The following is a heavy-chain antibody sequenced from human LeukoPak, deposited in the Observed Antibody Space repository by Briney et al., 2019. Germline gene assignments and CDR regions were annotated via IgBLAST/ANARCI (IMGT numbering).Heavy chain of an antibody. D-gene: IGHD3-16*01. CDR3: SRGWGHFDQ. CDR1: GFTFSSHW. Sequence: GGSLRLSCAASGFTFSSHWMSWDRQAPGGGLEWVANIKEDGSEKYYADFVKGRFTISRDNAENSLFLQMNRLRVEDTAVFYCSRGWGHFDQWGQGTLVTVSS. V-gene: IGHV3-7*01. CDR2: IKEDGSEK. J-gene: IGHJ4*02.